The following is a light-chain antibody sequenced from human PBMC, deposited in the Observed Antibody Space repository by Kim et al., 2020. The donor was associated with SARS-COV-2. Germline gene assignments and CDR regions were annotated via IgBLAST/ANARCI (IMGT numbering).Light chain of an antibody. V-gene: IGKV1-27*01. Sequence: ASVGDRVTISGRASQDISNYLAWFQLKPGKAPKLLIYAASALQPGVPSRFSGSGSGTDFTLTVTSLQPEDVATYYCQKCDSAPWTFGQVTKVDIK. CDR2: AAS. J-gene: IGKJ1*01. CDR3: QKCDSAPWT. CDR1: QDISNY.